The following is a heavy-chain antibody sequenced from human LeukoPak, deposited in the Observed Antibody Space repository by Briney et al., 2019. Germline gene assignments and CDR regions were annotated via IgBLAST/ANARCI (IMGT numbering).Heavy chain of an antibody. CDR1: GFTVIAND. D-gene: IGHD1-14*01. CDR2: LYSDGNT. CDR3: ARGVEPLAANTLAY. J-gene: IGHJ4*02. V-gene: IGHV3-53*01. Sequence: GGSLRLSCAASGFTVIANDMTWARQAPGKGLEWVSVLYSDGNTKYADSVQGRFTISRDNSKNTLYLEMNSLSPDDTAVYYCARGVEPLAANTLAYWGQGTLVTVSS.